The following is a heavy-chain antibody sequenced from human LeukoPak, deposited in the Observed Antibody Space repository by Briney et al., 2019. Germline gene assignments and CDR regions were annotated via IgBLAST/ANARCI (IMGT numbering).Heavy chain of an antibody. CDR3: ASGGSIPS. CDR2: ISGSGGST. Sequence: PGESLRLSCAASGFTFDTYAMSWVRQAPGKGLEWVSAISGSGGSTYYAESVKGRFTISRDNSKNTLSLQMNSLRAEDTAVYYCASGGSIPSWGQGILVTVSS. CDR1: GFTFDTYA. V-gene: IGHV3-23*01. J-gene: IGHJ5*02. D-gene: IGHD6-13*01.